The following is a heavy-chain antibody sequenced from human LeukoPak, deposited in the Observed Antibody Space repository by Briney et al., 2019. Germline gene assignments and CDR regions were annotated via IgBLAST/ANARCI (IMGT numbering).Heavy chain of an antibody. J-gene: IGHJ6*02. CDR3: AKADTIPRHPEYFYYALDV. CDR2: TSYDGINK. D-gene: IGHD3-10*01. Sequence: GGSLRLSCAASGFTFSNYAMHWVRQAPGKGLEWVAVTSYDGINKYYADSVKGRFTISRDNSKNTLYLQMNGLRVEDTAVYYCAKADTIPRHPEYFYYALDVWGQGTTVTVSS. V-gene: IGHV3-30-3*01. CDR1: GFTFSNYA.